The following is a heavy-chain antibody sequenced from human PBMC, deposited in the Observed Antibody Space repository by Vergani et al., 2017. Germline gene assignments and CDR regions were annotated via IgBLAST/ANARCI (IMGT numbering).Heavy chain of an antibody. CDR1: GASITSGSFY. CDR2: IHASGTK. J-gene: IGHJ5*02. D-gene: IGHD3-10*01. V-gene: IGHV4-61*02. CDR3: VRDSWRSDLRGVYWFDT. Sequence: QVHLNEAGPGLVKPSQTLSLTCTVSGASITSGSFYWSWIRQPAGKGLEWIGRIHASGTKNYNPSLRSRVTLSVDTSKNQLSLKLISKTAADTAVYYCVRDSWRSDLRGVYWFDTWGQGTLVSVSS.